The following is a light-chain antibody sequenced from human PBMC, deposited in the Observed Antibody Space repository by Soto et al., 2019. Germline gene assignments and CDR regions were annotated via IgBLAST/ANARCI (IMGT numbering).Light chain of an antibody. CDR1: SSNIGAGYD. Sequence: QPVLTQPPSVSGAPGQRVTISCTGSSSNIGAGYDVHWYQQLPGTAPKLLIYANSNRPSGVPDRFSGSKSGTSASLAITGLQAEDEADYYCQSYDSSLSPYVFGTGTKLTVL. CDR2: ANS. CDR3: QSYDSSLSPYV. J-gene: IGLJ1*01. V-gene: IGLV1-40*01.